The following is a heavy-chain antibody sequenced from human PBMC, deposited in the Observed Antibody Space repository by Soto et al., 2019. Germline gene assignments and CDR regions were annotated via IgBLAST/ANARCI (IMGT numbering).Heavy chain of an antibody. CDR1: GYIFTSYW. D-gene: IGHD3-10*01. CDR3: ARLPRTYYYGSGSYTAFDI. J-gene: IGHJ3*02. Sequence: LNISFKGSGYIFTSYWIGWVRQMPGKFLEWMGIIYPGDSDTRYSPSFQGQVTISADKSISTAYLQWSSLKASDTAMYYCARLPRTYYYGSGSYTAFDILGQATMVIVSS. V-gene: IGHV5-51*01. CDR2: IYPGDSDT.